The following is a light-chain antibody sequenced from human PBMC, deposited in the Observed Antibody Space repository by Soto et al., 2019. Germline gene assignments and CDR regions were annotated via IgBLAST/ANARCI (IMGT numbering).Light chain of an antibody. CDR2: GAS. CDR1: QSVSSYY. J-gene: IGKJ1*01. Sequence: EIVLTQSPGTLSVSPGERATLSCLASQSVSSYYIAWYQQKPGQAPRLLSYGASNTATGIPDRLSGSGSGTDFTLTISRLETEDSAEYSGHQYGSPSKWLFGQGTKVDIK. V-gene: IGKV3-20*01. CDR3: HQYGSPSKWL.